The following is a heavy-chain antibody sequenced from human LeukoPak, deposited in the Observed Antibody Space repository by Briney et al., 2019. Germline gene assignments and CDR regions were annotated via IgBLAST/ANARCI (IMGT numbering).Heavy chain of an antibody. CDR2: VSDSGST. D-gene: IGHD4-17*01. CDR1: GGSIRSYY. V-gene: IGHV4-59*01. Sequence: SETLSLTCTVSGGSIRSYYWSWIRQPPGKGPEWIGYVSDSGSTNYNPSLKSRVTISVDTSKNQFSLKLTSVTAADTAVYYCARGYYGDYGFDYWGQGTLVTVSS. J-gene: IGHJ4*02. CDR3: ARGYYGDYGFDY.